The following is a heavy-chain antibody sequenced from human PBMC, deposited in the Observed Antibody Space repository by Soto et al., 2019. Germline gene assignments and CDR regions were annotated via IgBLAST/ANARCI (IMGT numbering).Heavy chain of an antibody. J-gene: IGHJ5*02. CDR3: ARMATFGSLNWFDP. D-gene: IGHD3-16*01. Sequence: VPVKVSRTASGYSFTNNDVTWVRQATGQGLEWMGWMNPGSGDTGYAQKFQGRVTMTRDISIATAYMELSSLRSDDTAIYYCARMATFGSLNWFDPWGQGTLVTVSS. CDR1: GYSFTNND. V-gene: IGHV1-8*01. CDR2: MNPGSGDT.